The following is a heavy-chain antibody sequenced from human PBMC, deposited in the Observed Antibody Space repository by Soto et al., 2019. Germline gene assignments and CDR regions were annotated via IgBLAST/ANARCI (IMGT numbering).Heavy chain of an antibody. J-gene: IGHJ4*02. CDR2: IYDSGSS. CDR1: GASISSGDYF. V-gene: IGHV4-30-4*01. Sequence: TLSLTCTVSGASISSGDYFWSWIRQSPGKGLEWIGYIYDSGSSYYNPSLKSRVTMSVDTSKNQFSLKLSSVTAADTAVYYCAREKGYISGPKNFDYWGQGTLVTGSS. D-gene: IGHD5-12*01. CDR3: AREKGYISGPKNFDY.